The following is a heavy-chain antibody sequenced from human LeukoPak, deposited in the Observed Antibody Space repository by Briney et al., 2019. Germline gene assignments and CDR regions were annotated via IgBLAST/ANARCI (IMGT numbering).Heavy chain of an antibody. D-gene: IGHD3-16*01. V-gene: IGHV1-69*06. CDR3: ARDNDSRDPPHFDY. CDR2: IIPIFDTS. Sequence: ASVKVSCKASGGTFISFAITWVRQAPGQGLEWLGGIIPIFDTSHYAQKFRGRLTITADKSTSTAYMELSSLRSEDTAVYYCARDNDSRDPPHFDYWGQGTLVTVSS. J-gene: IGHJ4*02. CDR1: GGTFISFA.